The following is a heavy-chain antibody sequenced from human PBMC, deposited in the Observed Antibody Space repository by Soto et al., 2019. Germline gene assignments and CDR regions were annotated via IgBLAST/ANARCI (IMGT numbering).Heavy chain of an antibody. Sequence: QVQLVESGGGVVQPGTSLRLSCVGSGFTFRSYVIHWVRQAPGKGLEWVALTSYDGSNNFYGDTVKGRFTISSDNSRNTVEQQMDSLRLEDTALYYCARWGTTGGLDVWGQGTLVSVSS. J-gene: IGHJ1*01. CDR3: ARWGTTGGLDV. CDR2: TSYDGSNN. V-gene: IGHV3-33*05. CDR1: GFTFRSYV. D-gene: IGHD3-16*01.